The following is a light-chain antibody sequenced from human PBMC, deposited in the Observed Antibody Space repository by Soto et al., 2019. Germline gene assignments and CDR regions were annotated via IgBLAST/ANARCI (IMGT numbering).Light chain of an antibody. CDR1: SSDVGHYNL. CDR3: CSYAGSVTHYV. CDR2: EVS. V-gene: IGLV2-23*02. J-gene: IGLJ1*01. Sequence: SELTQAVSGYGAAGDSSTISCNGTSSDVGHYNLVSWYQQHPGKAPKLLIYEVSKRPSEFSNRFSGSKSGNTASLTISGLQAEDEADYYCCSYAGSVTHYVFGTGTKVTVL.